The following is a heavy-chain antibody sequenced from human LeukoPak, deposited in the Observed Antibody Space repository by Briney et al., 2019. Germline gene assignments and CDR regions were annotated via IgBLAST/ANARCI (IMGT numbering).Heavy chain of an antibody. V-gene: IGHV3-7*01. J-gene: IGHJ4*02. CDR2: IKQDGSEK. Sequence: GGSLRLSCAASGFTLSKHWMTWVRQAPGKGLECVAIIKQDGSEKYYVNSVKGRFTISRDNAKNSLYLQMNSLRAEDTAVYYCARVGWGSTGFDYWGQGTLVTVSS. CDR3: ARVGWGSTGFDY. CDR1: GFTLSKHW. D-gene: IGHD3-16*01.